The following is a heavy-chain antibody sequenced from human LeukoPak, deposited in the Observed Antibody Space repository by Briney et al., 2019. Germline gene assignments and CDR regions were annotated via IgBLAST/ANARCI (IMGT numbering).Heavy chain of an antibody. Sequence: ASVKVSCKASGYTFTSNYMHWVRQAPGQGLEWMGMIYPRDGSTSYAQKFQGRVTVTGDTSTSTVHMELSGLRSEDTAVYYCARDQEGFDYWGQGTLVTVSP. CDR1: GYTFTSNY. CDR3: ARDQEGFDY. V-gene: IGHV1-46*01. CDR2: IYPRDGST. J-gene: IGHJ4*02.